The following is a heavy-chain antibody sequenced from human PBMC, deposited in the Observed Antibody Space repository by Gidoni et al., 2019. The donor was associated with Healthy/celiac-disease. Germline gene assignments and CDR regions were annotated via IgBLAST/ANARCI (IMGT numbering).Heavy chain of an antibody. D-gene: IGHD3-22*01. CDR3: ARGYYDSSGLLLDY. J-gene: IGHJ4*02. V-gene: IGHV3-21*01. CDR1: GFTLSSYS. CDR2: ISSSSSYI. Sequence: EVQLVESGAGLVKPGGSLRLSCAAPGFTLSSYSMNWVRQAPGKGLEWVSSISSSSSYIYYADSVKGRFTISRDNAKNSLYLQMNSLRAEDTAVYYCARGYYDSSGLLLDYWGQGTLVTVSS.